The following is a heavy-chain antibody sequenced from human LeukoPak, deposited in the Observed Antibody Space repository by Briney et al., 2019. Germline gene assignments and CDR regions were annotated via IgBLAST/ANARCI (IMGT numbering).Heavy chain of an antibody. V-gene: IGHV1-46*04. CDR1: GYTFTSYY. CDR2: INPSGGST. D-gene: IGHD3-22*01. Sequence: ASVKVACKASGYTFTSYYMHWVRQAPGQGLEWMGIINPSGGSTSYAQKLQGRVTMTRDTSTSTVYMEMSSLRSEDTAVYYCARGHVSRRYYDSTDYLDWFDPWGQGTLVTVSS. CDR3: ARGHVSRRYYDSTDYLDWFDP. J-gene: IGHJ5*02.